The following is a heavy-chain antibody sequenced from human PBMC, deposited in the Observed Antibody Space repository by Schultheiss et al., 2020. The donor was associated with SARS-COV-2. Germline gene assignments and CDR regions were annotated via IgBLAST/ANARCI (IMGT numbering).Heavy chain of an antibody. CDR2: INHSGST. CDR3: AVVVTSDAFDI. J-gene: IGHJ3*02. CDR1: GGSFSGYY. V-gene: IGHV4-34*01. Sequence: SETLSLTCAVYGGSFSGYYWSWIRQPPGKGLEWIGEINHSGSTNYNPSLKSRVTVSLDTSKNQFSLKLSSVTAADTAVYYCAVVVTSDAFDIWGQGTMVTVSS. D-gene: IGHD2-15*01.